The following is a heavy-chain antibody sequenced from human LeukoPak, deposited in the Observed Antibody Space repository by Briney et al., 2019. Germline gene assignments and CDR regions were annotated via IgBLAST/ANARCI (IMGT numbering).Heavy chain of an antibody. CDR2: ISSGSTYI. CDR1: GFTFSSYG. CDR3: ARGDRYCSGGSCYSASDY. V-gene: IGHV3-21*01. D-gene: IGHD2-15*01. Sequence: GGSLRLSCAASGFTFSSYGMNWVRQAPGKGLEWVSSISSGSTYIFLADSLKGRFTISRDNAKNSLYLQMNSLRAEDTAVYYCARGDRYCSGGSCYSASDYWGQGALVTVSS. J-gene: IGHJ4*02.